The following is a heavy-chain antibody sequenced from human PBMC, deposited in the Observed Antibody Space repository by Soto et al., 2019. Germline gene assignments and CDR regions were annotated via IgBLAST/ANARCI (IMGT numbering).Heavy chain of an antibody. CDR3: ARAPLDFWSGYYNYYYYYMDV. J-gene: IGHJ6*03. Sequence: GGSLRLSCAASGFTFSDYYMSWIRQAPGKGLEWVSYISSSGSTIYYADSVKGRFTISRDNAKNSLYLQMNSLRAEDTAVYYCARAPLDFWSGYYNYYYYYMDVWGKGTKVTVSS. CDR2: ISSSGSTI. V-gene: IGHV3-11*01. D-gene: IGHD3-3*01. CDR1: GFTFSDYY.